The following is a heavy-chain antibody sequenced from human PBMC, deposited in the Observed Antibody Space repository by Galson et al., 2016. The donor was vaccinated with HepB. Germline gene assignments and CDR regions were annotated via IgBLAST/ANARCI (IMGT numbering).Heavy chain of an antibody. V-gene: IGHV3-23*01. Sequence: SLRLSCAASGFTFSIHDMSWVRQTPGMGLEWISGIRGGGPETYYADSVKGRFTISSDNPKNTVFLQMNSLRVEDTALYYCARGIRGPDYWGPGTLVTVSS. CDR1: GFTFSIHD. CDR3: ARGIRGPDY. D-gene: IGHD3-10*01. CDR2: IRGGGPET. J-gene: IGHJ4*02.